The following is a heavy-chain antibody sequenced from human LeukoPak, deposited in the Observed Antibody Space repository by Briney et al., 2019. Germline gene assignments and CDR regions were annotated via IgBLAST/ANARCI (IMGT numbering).Heavy chain of an antibody. CDR3: TKSYCGGDCYSPEYFQH. J-gene: IGHJ1*01. CDR1: GFTFNSYT. Sequence: PGGSLRLSCAASGFTFNSYTVNWVRQVPGKGLEWVSSISSSSSYIYYSDSVKGRFTISRDNAKNSLYLQMNSLRAEDTAVYYCTKSYCGGDCYSPEYFQHWGQGTLVTVSS. D-gene: IGHD2-21*02. V-gene: IGHV3-21*01. CDR2: ISSSSSYI.